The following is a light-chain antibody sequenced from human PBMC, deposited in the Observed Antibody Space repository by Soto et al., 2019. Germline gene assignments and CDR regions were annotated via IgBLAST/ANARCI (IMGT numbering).Light chain of an antibody. CDR2: DAS. J-gene: IGKJ4*01. CDR3: QQRSNWLPLT. CDR1: QSVSSY. V-gene: IGKV3-11*01. Sequence: EIVLTPSPATLSLSPGERATLSCRASQSVSSYLAWYQQKPGQAPRLLIYDASNRATGIPARFSGSGSGTEYTLTISSLEPEDFAVYYCQQRSNWLPLTFGGGTKVDIK.